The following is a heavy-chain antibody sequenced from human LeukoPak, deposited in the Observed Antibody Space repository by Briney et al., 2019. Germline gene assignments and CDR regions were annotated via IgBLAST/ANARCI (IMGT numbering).Heavy chain of an antibody. CDR1: GFTFGDYA. Sequence: PGGSLRLSCTISGFTFGDYAMAWVRQTPGKALEWVSSIRSESTFTSYSDSVKGRFTISRDNAKNSLHLQMNSLRAEDTAVYFCARVDFGDYYDTSDYHFFDFWGQGTLVTVSS. CDR3: ARVDFGDYYDTSDYHFFDF. CDR2: IRSESTFT. V-gene: IGHV3-21*06. D-gene: IGHD3-22*01. J-gene: IGHJ4*02.